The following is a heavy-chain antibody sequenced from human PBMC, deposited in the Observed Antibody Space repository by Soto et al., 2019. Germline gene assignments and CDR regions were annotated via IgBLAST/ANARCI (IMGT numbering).Heavy chain of an antibody. Sequence: GGSLRLSCAASGFTFSSYAMSWVRQAPGKGLEWVSAISGSGGSTYYADSVKGRFTISRDNSKNTLYLQMNSLRAEDTAVYYCAKALYDYIWGSYRYTGLYLGAFDIWGQGTMVTVSS. CDR1: GFTFSSYA. V-gene: IGHV3-23*01. J-gene: IGHJ3*02. CDR3: AKALYDYIWGSYRYTGLYLGAFDI. CDR2: ISGSGGST. D-gene: IGHD3-16*02.